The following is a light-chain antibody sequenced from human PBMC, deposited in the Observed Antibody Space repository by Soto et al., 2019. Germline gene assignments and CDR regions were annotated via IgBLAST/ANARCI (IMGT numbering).Light chain of an antibody. CDR3: QQRSNWPPVT. CDR2: DAS. CDR1: QSVNSA. J-gene: IGKJ4*01. V-gene: IGKV3-11*01. Sequence: EVVLTQSPAILSLSPGERATLSCRASQSVNSALAWYQQQPGPPPRLLIYDASHRATGNPARFSGSGSGTDFTLTISSLEPEDVAFYFCQQRSNWPPVTFGGATKVQI.